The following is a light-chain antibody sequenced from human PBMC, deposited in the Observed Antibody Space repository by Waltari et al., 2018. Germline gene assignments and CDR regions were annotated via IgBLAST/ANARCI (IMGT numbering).Light chain of an antibody. Sequence: EIAMTQSPATLSVSPGERATLSCRASQRASTNLAWYQQKPGQAPGLLIYGASTRASGIPARFSGSGSVTEFKLTISSLETEDFAVYVCQQYNDWPLTFGGGTTVEIK. CDR3: QQYNDWPLT. CDR1: QRASTN. CDR2: GAS. V-gene: IGKV3-15*01. J-gene: IGKJ4*01.